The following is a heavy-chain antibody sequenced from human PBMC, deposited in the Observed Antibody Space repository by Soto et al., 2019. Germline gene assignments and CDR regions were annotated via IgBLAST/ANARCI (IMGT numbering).Heavy chain of an antibody. CDR3: ATDRCSGGSCYSDAFDI. D-gene: IGHD2-15*01. Sequence: ASVKVSCKDSGYTLTEISMQWVRQATRKGLEWMGGFEPGDGETIYAQKFQGRVTMTEDTSTDTAYMELSSLRSEDTAVYYCATDRCSGGSCYSDAFDIWGQGTMVTVSS. J-gene: IGHJ3*02. CDR1: GYTLTEIS. CDR2: FEPGDGET. V-gene: IGHV1-24*01.